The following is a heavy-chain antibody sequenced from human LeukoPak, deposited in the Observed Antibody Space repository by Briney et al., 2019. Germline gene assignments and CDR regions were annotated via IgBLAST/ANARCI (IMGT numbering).Heavy chain of an antibody. CDR2: INPNSGGT. J-gene: IGHJ6*02. V-gene: IGHV1-2*02. CDR1: GYTFTGYH. Sequence: ASVKVSCKASGYTFTGYHMHWVRQAPGQGLEWMGWINPNSGGTNYAQKFQGRATMTRDTSITTADMELRSLRSDDTAVYYCARDVYDFWSGYSDYYYAMDVWGHGTTVTVSS. CDR3: ARDVYDFWSGYSDYYYAMDV. D-gene: IGHD3-3*01.